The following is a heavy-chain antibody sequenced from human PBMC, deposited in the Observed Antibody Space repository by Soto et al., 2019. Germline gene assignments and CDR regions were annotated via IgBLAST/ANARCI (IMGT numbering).Heavy chain of an antibody. CDR3: AREGVQHGSGPYYYYGMDV. Sequence: EVQLVESGGGLVKPGGSLRLSCAASGFTFSSYSMNWVRQAPGKGLEWVSSISSSSSYIYYADSVKGRFTSSRDNAKNSLYLQMNSLGAEDTAVYYCAREGVQHGSGPYYYYGMDVWGQGTTVTVSS. CDR1: GFTFSSYS. J-gene: IGHJ6*02. V-gene: IGHV3-21*01. CDR2: ISSSSSYI. D-gene: IGHD3-10*01.